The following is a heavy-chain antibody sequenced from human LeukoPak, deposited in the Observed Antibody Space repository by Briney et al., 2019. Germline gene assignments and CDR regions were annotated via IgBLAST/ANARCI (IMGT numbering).Heavy chain of an antibody. CDR3: ARGRWTGYFDY. D-gene: IGHD3/OR15-3a*01. CDR1: GGSFSGYY. V-gene: IGHV4-34*01. CDR2: TNHSGST. Sequence: SETLSLTCAVYGGSFSGYYWSWIRQPPGKGLEWIGETNHSGSTNYNPSLKSRVTISVDTSKNQFSLKLSSVTAADTAVYYCARGRWTGYFDYWGQGTLVTVSS. J-gene: IGHJ4*02.